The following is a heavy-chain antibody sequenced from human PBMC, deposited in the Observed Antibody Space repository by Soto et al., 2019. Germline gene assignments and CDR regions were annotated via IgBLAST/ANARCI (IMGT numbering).Heavy chain of an antibody. CDR1: GFTFSSYA. CDR2: ISGSGGST. V-gene: IGHV3-23*01. D-gene: IGHD3-16*02. CDR3: AKDHIMITFGGVIGTYFDY. Sequence: HPGGSLRLSCAASGFTFSSYAMSWVRQAPGKGLEWVSAISGSGGSTYYADSVKGRFTISRDNSKNTLYLQMNSLRAEDTAVYYCAKDHIMITFGGVIGTYFDYWGQGTLVTVSS. J-gene: IGHJ4*02.